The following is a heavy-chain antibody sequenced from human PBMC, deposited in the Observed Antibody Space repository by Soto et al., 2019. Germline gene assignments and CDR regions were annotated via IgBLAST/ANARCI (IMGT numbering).Heavy chain of an antibody. Sequence: PGGSLRLSCAASGFTFSSYTMNWVRQAPGKGLEWVSSISSSSSYIYYADSVKGRFTISGDNAKNSLYLQMNGLRAEDTAVYYCARGLEKGFWSGYLFAFDIWGQGTMVTVSS. CDR1: GFTFSSYT. D-gene: IGHD3-3*01. V-gene: IGHV3-21*01. CDR3: ARGLEKGFWSGYLFAFDI. J-gene: IGHJ3*02. CDR2: ISSSSSYI.